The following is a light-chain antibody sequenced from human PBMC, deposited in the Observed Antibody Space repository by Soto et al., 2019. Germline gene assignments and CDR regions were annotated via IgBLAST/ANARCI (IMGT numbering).Light chain of an antibody. V-gene: IGKV1-39*01. CDR3: QQSYRTPFT. CDR1: QSISNY. CDR2: AAS. J-gene: IGKJ3*01. Sequence: DIQMTQSPSSLSASVGDSVTITCRASQSISNYLNWYQQKPGKAPKLLVYAASSLQSGVPSRFRGSGTGTDFTPTISRLQPEDFATYYCQQSYRTPFTFGPGTKVDIK.